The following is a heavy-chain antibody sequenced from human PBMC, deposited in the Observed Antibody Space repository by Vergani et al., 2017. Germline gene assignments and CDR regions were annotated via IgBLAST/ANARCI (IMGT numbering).Heavy chain of an antibody. CDR3: ARKRVRISRTFDI. D-gene: IGHD3-10*01. CDR2: IFHSGRT. Sequence: QVQLQESGPGLVKPSQTLSLTCTVSGGSISTSDDYWGWLRQRPGKGLEWIGYIFHSGRTYSNPSFQSRLSMSVDTSRNQFSLRLNAVTATDTAVYYCARKRVRISRTFDIWGQGTMVTVSS. CDR1: GGSISTSDDY. V-gene: IGHV4-30-4*08. J-gene: IGHJ3*02.